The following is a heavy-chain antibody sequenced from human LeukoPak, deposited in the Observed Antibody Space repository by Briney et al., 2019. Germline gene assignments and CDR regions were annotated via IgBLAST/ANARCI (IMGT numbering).Heavy chain of an antibody. Sequence: GGSLRLSCAASGFTFSSYAMHWVRQAPGKGLEWVGVISYDGSNKYYADSVKGRFTISRDNSKNTLYLQMNSLRADDTAVYYCARDQYYYDSSGAFDIWGQGTMVTVSS. J-gene: IGHJ3*02. CDR2: ISYDGSNK. CDR1: GFTFSSYA. CDR3: ARDQYYYDSSGAFDI. D-gene: IGHD3-22*01. V-gene: IGHV3-30-3*01.